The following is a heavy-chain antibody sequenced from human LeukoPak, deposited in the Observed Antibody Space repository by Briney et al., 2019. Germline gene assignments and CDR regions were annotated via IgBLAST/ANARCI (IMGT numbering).Heavy chain of an antibody. Sequence: PSETLSLTCTISSGSIGSFYWSWIRQPPGKGLEWIGYINFSENIKSNSALESRVTIPMDTSKNQFSLKLNSVTAADTAVYYCTRGGSADPFEHWGQGTLVTVSS. CDR2: INFSENI. J-gene: IGHJ4*02. CDR1: SGSIGSFY. D-gene: IGHD1-26*01. V-gene: IGHV4-59*08. CDR3: TRGGSADPFEH.